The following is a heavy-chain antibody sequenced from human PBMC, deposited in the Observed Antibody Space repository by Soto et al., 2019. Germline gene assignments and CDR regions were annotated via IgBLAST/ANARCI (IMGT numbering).Heavy chain of an antibody. CDR1: GYTFTGYY. D-gene: IGHD3-22*01. Sequence: QVQLVQSGAEVKKPGASVKVSCNTSGYTFTGYYIHWVRQAPRQGLEWMGWINPNNGGTKYAQKFQGRVTMTRDTSISTAYMELSRLRSDDTAVYFCAREVPITTLLESWGQGALVTVSS. V-gene: IGHV1-2*02. CDR2: INPNNGGT. CDR3: AREVPITTLLES. J-gene: IGHJ5*02.